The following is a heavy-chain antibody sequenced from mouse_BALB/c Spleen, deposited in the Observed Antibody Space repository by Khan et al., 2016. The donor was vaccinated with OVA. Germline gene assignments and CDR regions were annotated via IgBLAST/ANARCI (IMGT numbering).Heavy chain of an antibody. D-gene: IGHD3-1*01. CDR2: INPYNDYT. Sequence: EVQLQQSGPELVKPGASVKMSCKASGYTFTSYAMYWVKQKPGQGLEWIGYINPYNDYTKFNEKFKGKATLTSDKSSSTAYLELSSLTSEDAAVYYCARGELGLQTWFAYWGQGTLVTVSA. V-gene: IGHV1S136*01. CDR3: ARGELGLQTWFAY. J-gene: IGHJ3*01. CDR1: GYTFTSYA.